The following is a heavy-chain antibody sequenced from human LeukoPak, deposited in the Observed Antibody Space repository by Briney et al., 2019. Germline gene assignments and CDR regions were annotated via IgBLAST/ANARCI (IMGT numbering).Heavy chain of an antibody. J-gene: IGHJ6*03. CDR2: IYYSGST. Sequence: SETLSLTCAVSGYSISSSYYWGWIRQPPGKGLEWIGSIYYSGSTYYNPSLKSRVTISVDMSKDQFSLKLSSVTAADTAVYYCARQGGFVSGAATFRYYYYMDVWGKGTTVTVSS. CDR3: ARQGGFVSGAATFRYYYYMDV. V-gene: IGHV4-38-2*01. CDR1: GYSISSSYY. D-gene: IGHD2-15*01.